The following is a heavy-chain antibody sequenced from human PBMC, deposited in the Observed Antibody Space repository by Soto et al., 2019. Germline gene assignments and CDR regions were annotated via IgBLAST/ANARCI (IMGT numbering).Heavy chain of an antibody. D-gene: IGHD5-12*01. CDR3: AACNPGYISYDFGY. CDR2: IVVGSGNT. V-gene: IGHV1-58*01. J-gene: IGHJ4*02. CDR1: GFTFTSSA. Sequence: QMQLVQSGPEVKKPGTSVKVSCKASGFTFTSSAVQWVRQARGQRLEWIGWIVVGSGNTNYAQKFQERVTITRDMSTSTAYMELISLSSADTSVYYCAACNPGYISYDFGYWGQGPLVTVFS.